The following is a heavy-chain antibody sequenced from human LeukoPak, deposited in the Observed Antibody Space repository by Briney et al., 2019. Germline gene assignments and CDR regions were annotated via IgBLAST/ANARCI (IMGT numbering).Heavy chain of an antibody. J-gene: IGHJ4*02. Sequence: GGSLRLSCAASGFTFSYYGMHWVRQAPGKGLEWVAFVRFDGNDKFYADSVKGRFTISRDTSKNTLYLQMNSLRPEDTAVYYCARDPNPDSSGYYSWGQGTLVTVSS. CDR2: VRFDGNDK. D-gene: IGHD3-22*01. V-gene: IGHV3-30*02. CDR3: ARDPNPDSSGYYS. CDR1: GFTFSYYG.